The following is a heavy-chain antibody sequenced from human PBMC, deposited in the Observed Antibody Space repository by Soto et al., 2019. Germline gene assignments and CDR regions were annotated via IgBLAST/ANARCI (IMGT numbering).Heavy chain of an antibody. CDR2: ISYDGSNK. V-gene: IGHV3-30-3*01. Sequence: QVQLVESGGGVVQPGRSLRLSCAASGFTFSSYAMHWVRQAPCKGLEWVAVISYDGSNKYYADSVKGRFTISRDNSKNSLYLQMNSLRAEDTAVYYCARYSDATTVTYNFDYWGQGTLVTVSS. D-gene: IGHD4-17*01. CDR1: GFTFSSYA. J-gene: IGHJ4*02. CDR3: ARYSDATTVTYNFDY.